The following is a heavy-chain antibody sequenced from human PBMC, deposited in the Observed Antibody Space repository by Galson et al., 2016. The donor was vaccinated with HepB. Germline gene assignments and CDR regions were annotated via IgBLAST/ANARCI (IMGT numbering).Heavy chain of an antibody. CDR2: LPSENNIK. CDR3: ACNRRGVFLPDC. Sequence: SLRLSCAVSGVTFSSLSMNWVRQAPGKGLEWVSYLPSENNIKHYADSVRGRFTISRDNAKNSLYLQMNSLRVEDTAVYYCACNRRGVFLPDCWGQGTLVTVSS. D-gene: IGHD3-10*01. J-gene: IGHJ4*02. CDR1: GVTFSSLS. V-gene: IGHV3-48*01.